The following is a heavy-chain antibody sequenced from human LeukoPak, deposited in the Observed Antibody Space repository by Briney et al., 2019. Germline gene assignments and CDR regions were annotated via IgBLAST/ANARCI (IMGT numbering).Heavy chain of an antibody. D-gene: IGHD2-15*01. V-gene: IGHV3-30*02. J-gene: IGHJ2*01. Sequence: GGSLRPSCAASEFTFSSYGLHWVRQAPGKGLEWVAFIWYDGSKKYYADSVKGRFVISRDNSNNRLYLQMDSVRVEDTATYYCAKDHCSGFPGCYYFDFWGRGTLVTVSS. CDR2: IWYDGSKK. CDR1: EFTFSSYG. CDR3: AKDHCSGFPGCYYFDF.